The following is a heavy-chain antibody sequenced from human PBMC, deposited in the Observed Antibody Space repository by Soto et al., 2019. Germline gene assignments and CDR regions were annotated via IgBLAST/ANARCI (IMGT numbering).Heavy chain of an antibody. V-gene: IGHV3-23*01. Sequence: EVQLLESGGGLVQPGGSLRLSCAASGFTFSSYAMSWVRQAPGKGLEWVSAISGSGGSTYYADSVKGRFTISRDNSKNTLYLQMNSLRAEDTAVYYCAKEAHIAVAADAYYYYGMDVWGQGTTVTVSS. CDR1: GFTFSSYA. D-gene: IGHD6-19*01. CDR3: AKEAHIAVAADAYYYYGMDV. J-gene: IGHJ6*02. CDR2: ISGSGGST.